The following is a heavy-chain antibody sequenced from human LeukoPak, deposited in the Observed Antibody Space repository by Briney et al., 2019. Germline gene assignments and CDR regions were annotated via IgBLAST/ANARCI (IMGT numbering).Heavy chain of an antibody. J-gene: IGHJ3*02. Sequence: ASVKVSCKASGFTFTSSAMQWVRQARGQRLEWIGWIVVGSGNTNYAQKFQERVTITRDMSTSTAYMELSRLRSDDTAVYYCARATREIRYFDWSDAFEIWGQGTMVTVSS. D-gene: IGHD3-9*01. CDR3: ARATREIRYFDWSDAFEI. CDR2: IVVGSGNT. CDR1: GFTFTSSA. V-gene: IGHV1-58*02.